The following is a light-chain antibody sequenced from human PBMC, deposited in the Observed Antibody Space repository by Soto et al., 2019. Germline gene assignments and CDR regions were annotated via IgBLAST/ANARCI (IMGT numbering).Light chain of an antibody. CDR2: SNN. V-gene: IGLV1-44*01. CDR3: AAWDGSLSSYV. Sequence: QSVLTQPPSASGTPGQRVTISCSGSSSNIGSNNVNWFQQLPGTAPKLLIHSNNQRPSGVADRFSGSKSGTSAFLAISGLQSEDEADYYCAAWDGSLSSYVFGTGTKVTVL. J-gene: IGLJ1*01. CDR1: SSNIGSNN.